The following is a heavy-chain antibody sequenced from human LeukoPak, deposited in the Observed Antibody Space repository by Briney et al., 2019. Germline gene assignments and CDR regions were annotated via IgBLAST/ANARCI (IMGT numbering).Heavy chain of an antibody. V-gene: IGHV5-10-1*01. CDR3: AIYYGSGSSFDY. Sequence: GESLRISCKGSGYSFTSYLISWVRQMPGKGREWMGRIDPSDSYTNYSPSFQGHVTISADKSISTAYLQWSSLKASDTAMYYCAIYYGSGSSFDYWGQGTLVTVSS. D-gene: IGHD3-10*01. CDR2: IDPSDSYT. CDR1: GYSFTSYL. J-gene: IGHJ4*02.